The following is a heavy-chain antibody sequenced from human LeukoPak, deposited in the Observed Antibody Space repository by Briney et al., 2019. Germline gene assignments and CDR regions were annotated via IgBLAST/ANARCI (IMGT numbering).Heavy chain of an antibody. V-gene: IGHV3-66*01. CDR3: ARESGSLGFFDY. Sequence: SGGSLRLSCAASAFTFSDYYMSWVRRAPGKGLEWVSVIYSGGSTYYADSVKGRFTISRDNSKNTLYLQMNSLRAEDTAVYYCARESGSLGFFDYWGQGTLVTVSS. D-gene: IGHD1-26*01. CDR2: IYSGGST. J-gene: IGHJ4*02. CDR1: AFTFSDYY.